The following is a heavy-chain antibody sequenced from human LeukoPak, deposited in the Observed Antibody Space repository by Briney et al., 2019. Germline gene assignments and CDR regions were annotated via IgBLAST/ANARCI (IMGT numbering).Heavy chain of an antibody. CDR2: INAGNGNT. J-gene: IGHJ6*02. D-gene: IGHD5-18*01. Sequence: ASVTVSCKASGYTFTSYAMHWVRQAPGQRLEWMGWINAGNGNTKYSQKFQGRVTITRDTSASTAYMELSSLRSEDTAVYYCARGPIQLKYYYGMGVWGQGTTVTVSS. CDR3: ARGPIQLKYYYGMGV. CDR1: GYTFTSYA. V-gene: IGHV1-3*01.